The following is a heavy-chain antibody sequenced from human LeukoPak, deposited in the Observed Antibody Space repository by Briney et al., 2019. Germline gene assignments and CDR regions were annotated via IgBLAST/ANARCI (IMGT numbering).Heavy chain of an antibody. CDR3: TRLSGIVVAGAFDY. D-gene: IGHD6-19*01. CDR1: GFTFDDHG. J-gene: IGHJ4*02. V-gene: IGHV3-20*04. Sequence: GGSLRLSCAASGFTFDDHGMSWVRQVPGKGLEWVSSIYWNGDFTTCAESVKGRFTISRDNAKTSLYLQMNSLRVEDTAFYYCTRLSGIVVAGAFDYWGQGNLVTVSS. CDR2: IYWNGDFT.